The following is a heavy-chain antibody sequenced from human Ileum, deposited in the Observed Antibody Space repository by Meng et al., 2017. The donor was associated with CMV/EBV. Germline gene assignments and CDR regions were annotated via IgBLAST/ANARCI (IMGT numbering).Heavy chain of an antibody. Sequence: GGSLKISCAASGFTFSSYAMHWVRQAPGKGLEWVAVISYDGSNKYYADSVKGRFTISRDNSKNTLYLQMNSLRAEDTAVYYCARSSGRGLVWHWGQGTLVTVSS. CDR3: ARSSGRGLVWH. J-gene: IGHJ4*02. CDR2: ISYDGSNK. CDR1: GFTFSSYA. V-gene: IGHV3-30-3*01. D-gene: IGHD3-16*01.